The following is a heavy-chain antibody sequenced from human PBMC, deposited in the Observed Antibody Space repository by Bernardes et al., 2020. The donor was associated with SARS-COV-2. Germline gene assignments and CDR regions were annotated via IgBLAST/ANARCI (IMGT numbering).Heavy chain of an antibody. D-gene: IGHD1-7*01. CDR2: INPSRGGA. V-gene: IGHV1-46*03. J-gene: IGHJ4*02. Sequence: ASVKVSCKASGYTFTHYYVHWVRQAPGQGLEWMGMINPSRGGATFAQRFQGRLTITRDTSTSTVYMELSSLTSEDTAVYYCSRGTIGMPDENWGQGTRVTVFS. CDR3: SRGTIGMPDEN. CDR1: GYTFTHYY.